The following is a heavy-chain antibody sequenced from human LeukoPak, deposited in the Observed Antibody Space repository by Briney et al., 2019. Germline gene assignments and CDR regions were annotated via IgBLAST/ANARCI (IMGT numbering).Heavy chain of an antibody. J-gene: IGHJ2*01. Sequence: GGSLRLSCAASGFTVSSNYMSWVRQAPGKGLEWVSVIYSGGSTYYADSVKGRFTISRDNSKNTLYLQMNSLRAEDTAVYYCARDKVYYYDSSGYSYYWHFDLWGRGTLVTVSS. D-gene: IGHD3-22*01. CDR3: ARDKVYYYDSSGYSYYWHFDL. CDR1: GFTVSSNY. CDR2: IYSGGST. V-gene: IGHV3-66*01.